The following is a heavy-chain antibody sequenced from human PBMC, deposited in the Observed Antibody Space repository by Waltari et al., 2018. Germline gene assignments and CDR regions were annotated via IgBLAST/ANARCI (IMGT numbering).Heavy chain of an antibody. D-gene: IGHD6-19*01. CDR1: GFTVSSNY. CDR3: AGPGLYSGWHDPPQR. V-gene: IGHV3-53*02. CDR2: IYSGGST. J-gene: IGHJ4*02. Sequence: EVQLVETGGGLIQPGGSLRLSCAASGFTVSSNYMSWVRQAPGKGLEGVLVIYSGGSTYYAESVKGRFTISRDNSKNTLYLQMNSLRAEDTAVYYCAGPGLYSGWHDPPQRWGQGTLVTVSS.